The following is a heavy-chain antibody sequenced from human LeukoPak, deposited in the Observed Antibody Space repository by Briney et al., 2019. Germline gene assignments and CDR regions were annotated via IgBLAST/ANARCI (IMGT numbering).Heavy chain of an antibody. CDR1: GGTFSSYA. CDR2: MNPNSGNT. CDR3: ASSSKYYDFWSGYSGGMDRFDP. V-gene: IGHV1-8*02. D-gene: IGHD3-3*01. Sequence: EASVKVSCKASGGTFSSYAISWVRQAPGQGLEWMGWMNPNSGNTVYAQKFQSRVTMTRNTSISTAYMELSSLRSEDTAVYYCASSSKYYDFWSGYSGGMDRFDPWGQGTLVTVSS. J-gene: IGHJ5*02.